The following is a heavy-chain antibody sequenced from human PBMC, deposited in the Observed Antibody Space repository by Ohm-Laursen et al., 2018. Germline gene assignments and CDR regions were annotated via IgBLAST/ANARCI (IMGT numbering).Heavy chain of an antibody. V-gene: IGHV3-9*01. D-gene: IGHD1-26*01. CDR1: GFTFDDYA. Sequence: SLRLSCAASGFTFDDYAMHWVRQAPGKGLEWVSGISWNSGSIGYADSVKGRFTISRDNAKNSLYLQMNSLRAEDTALYYCAKDITFGYSGSYYFDYWGQGTLVTVSS. CDR3: AKDITFGYSGSYYFDY. J-gene: IGHJ4*02. CDR2: ISWNSGSI.